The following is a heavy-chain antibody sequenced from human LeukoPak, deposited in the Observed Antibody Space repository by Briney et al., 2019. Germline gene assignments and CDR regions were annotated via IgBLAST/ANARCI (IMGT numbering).Heavy chain of an antibody. CDR2: INPRGGST. Sequence: ASVKVSCKASGYTFTSYYMHWVRQAPGQGLEWMGIINPRGGSTSYAQKFQGRVTMTRDTSTSTVYMELSSLRSEGTAVYYCARAPPVYDILTGYHYYYYMDVWGKGTTVTISS. J-gene: IGHJ6*03. CDR1: GYTFTSYY. CDR3: ARAPPVYDILTGYHYYYYMDV. D-gene: IGHD3-9*01. V-gene: IGHV1-46*01.